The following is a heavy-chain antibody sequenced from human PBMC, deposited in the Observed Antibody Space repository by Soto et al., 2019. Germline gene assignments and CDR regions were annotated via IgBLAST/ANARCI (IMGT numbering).Heavy chain of an antibody. V-gene: IGHV3-30*18. D-gene: IGHD6-13*01. CDR3: AKDQDSSSWHYYYYGMDV. CDR2: ISYDGSNK. J-gene: IGHJ6*02. Sequence: PGGSLRLSCAASGFTFSSYGMHWVRQAPGKGLEWVAVISYDGSNKYYADSVKGRFTISRDNSKNTLYLQMNSLRAEDTAVYYCAKDQDSSSWHYYYYGMDVWGQGTTVTVSS. CDR1: GFTFSSYG.